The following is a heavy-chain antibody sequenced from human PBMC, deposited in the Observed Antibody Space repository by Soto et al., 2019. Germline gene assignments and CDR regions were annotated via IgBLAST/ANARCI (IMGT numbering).Heavy chain of an antibody. V-gene: IGHV4-59*01. CDR2: IYYSGST. J-gene: IGHJ6*03. Sequence: SETLSLTCTVSDGSISSFYWSWIRQPPGKGLEWIGYIYYSGSTDYNPSLKSRVTISLDTSKNQFSLKLNSVTAADTAVYYCARAAHYYYYYMAVWGKGTTVTVSS. CDR3: ARAAHYYYYYMAV. CDR1: DGSISSFY.